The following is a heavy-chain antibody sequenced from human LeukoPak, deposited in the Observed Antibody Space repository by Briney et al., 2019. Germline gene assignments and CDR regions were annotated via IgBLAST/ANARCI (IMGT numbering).Heavy chain of an antibody. CDR3: AILLWFGELMDV. Sequence: GASVKVSCKASGYTFTSYDISWVRQATGQGLEWMGWMNPNSGNTGYAQKFQGRVTMTRNTSISTAYMELSSLRSEDTAVYYCAILLWFGELMDVWGKGTTVTVSS. CDR2: MNPNSGNT. V-gene: IGHV1-8*01. CDR1: GYTFTSYD. J-gene: IGHJ6*04. D-gene: IGHD3-10*01.